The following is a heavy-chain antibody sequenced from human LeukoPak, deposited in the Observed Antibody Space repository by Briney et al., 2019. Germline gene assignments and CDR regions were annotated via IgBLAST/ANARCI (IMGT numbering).Heavy chain of an antibody. CDR2: INPSDGGT. V-gene: IGHV1-2*02. CDR1: GYTLTGYY. Sequence: ASVKVSCKASGYTLTGYYLHWVRQAPGQGFEWMGWINPSDGGTNYAPKFQGRVTMTRDTSISTAFMDLSRLTSDDTAVYFCARSDKCTTCSIVYWGQGTLVIVSS. J-gene: IGHJ4*02. CDR3: ARSDKCTTCSIVY. D-gene: IGHD2-2*01.